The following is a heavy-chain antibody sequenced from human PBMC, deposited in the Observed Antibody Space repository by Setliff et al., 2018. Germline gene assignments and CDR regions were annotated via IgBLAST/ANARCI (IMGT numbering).Heavy chain of an antibody. J-gene: IGHJ4*02. CDR2: INYSGTA. V-gene: IGHV4-39*07. CDR1: GGSISNSTFY. CDR3: ATSGFCSAGSCYSFDD. Sequence: SETLSLTCTVSGGSISNSTFYWGWIRQPPGKGLEWIGSINYSGTANYSPSLRSRVTMSVDTAKNQFSLNLTSVTAADTAVYYCATSGFCSAGSCYSFDDWGQGAPVTVSS. D-gene: IGHD6-19*01.